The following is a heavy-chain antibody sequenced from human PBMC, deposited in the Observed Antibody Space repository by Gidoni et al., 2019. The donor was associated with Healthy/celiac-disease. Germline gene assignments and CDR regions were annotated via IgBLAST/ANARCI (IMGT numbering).Heavy chain of an antibody. D-gene: IGHD6-19*01. V-gene: IGHV4-59*01. J-gene: IGHJ6*03. CDR1: GGSISSYY. Sequence: QVQLQESGPGLVKPSETLSLTCTVSGGSISSYYWSWIRQPPGKGLEWIGYIYYSGSTNYNPSLKSRVTISVDTSKNQFSLKLSSVTAADTAVYYCARVESSGWYYYYYMDVWGKGTTVTVSS. CDR2: IYYSGST. CDR3: ARVESSGWYYYYYMDV.